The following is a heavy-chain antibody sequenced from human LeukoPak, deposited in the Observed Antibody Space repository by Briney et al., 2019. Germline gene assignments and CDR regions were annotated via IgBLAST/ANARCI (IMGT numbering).Heavy chain of an antibody. CDR3: ARRGGGEPDY. CDR1: GYTFTSYY. Sequence: ASVKVSCKASGYTFTSYYMHWVRQAPGQGLEWMGIINPSGGNTSYAQKFQGRVTMTRDTSTSTAYMELSSLRSEDTAVYYCARRGGGEPDYWGQGTLVTVSS. D-gene: IGHD3-10*01. J-gene: IGHJ4*02. CDR2: INPSGGNT. V-gene: IGHV1-46*01.